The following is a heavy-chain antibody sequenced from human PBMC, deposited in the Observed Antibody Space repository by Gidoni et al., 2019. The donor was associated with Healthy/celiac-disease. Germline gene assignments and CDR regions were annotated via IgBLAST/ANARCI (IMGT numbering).Heavy chain of an antibody. J-gene: IGHJ4*02. V-gene: IGHV4-39*01. CDR2: IYYSGST. CDR1: GCSIRSSSYY. D-gene: IGHD6-13*01. Sequence: QLQLQESGPGLVKPSETLSLTCTVSGCSIRSSSYYWGWSRQPPGKGLEWIGSIYYSGSTYYNPALKSRVTISVDTSKNQFSLKLSSVTAADTAVYYCARRGDTGYSSSWWATEYYFDYWGQGTLVTVSS. CDR3: ARRGDTGYSSSWWATEYYFDY.